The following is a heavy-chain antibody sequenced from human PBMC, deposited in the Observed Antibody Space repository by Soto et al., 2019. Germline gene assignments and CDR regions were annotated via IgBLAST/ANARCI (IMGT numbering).Heavy chain of an antibody. J-gene: IGHJ5*02. Sequence: QVHLVQSGAEVKRPGSSLKVSCKASGGTFSTFAISWVRQAPGQGLEWMGGIIPIFGTINYGQKFEGRLTITADESTGTAYMDLSSLRSDDTAVYYCARDRFLFNMAGNWLDPWGQGTLVTVSS. CDR1: GGTFSTFA. CDR3: ARDRFLFNMAGNWLDP. V-gene: IGHV1-69*01. CDR2: IIPIFGTI.